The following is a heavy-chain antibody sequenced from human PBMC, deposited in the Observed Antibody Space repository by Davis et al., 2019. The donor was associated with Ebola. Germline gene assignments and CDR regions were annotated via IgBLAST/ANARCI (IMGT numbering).Heavy chain of an antibody. CDR1: GYTFTDYD. CDR3: ARGPSYRSSKWDWFDP. J-gene: IGHJ5*02. D-gene: IGHD6-6*01. Sequence: AASVKVSCKASGYTFTDYDIHWVRWATGQGLEWMGWMDPNSGNTGYAQKFQGRVTMTRDTSIGTAYMELSSLRYEDTAVYYCARGPSYRSSKWDWFDPWGQGTLVTVSS. V-gene: IGHV1-8*01. CDR2: MDPNSGNT.